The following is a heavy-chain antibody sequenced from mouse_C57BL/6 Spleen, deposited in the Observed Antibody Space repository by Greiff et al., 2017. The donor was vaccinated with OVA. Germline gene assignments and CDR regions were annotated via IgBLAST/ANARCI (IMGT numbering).Heavy chain of an antibody. D-gene: IGHD1-1*01. CDR3: ASITTVVPSYWYFDV. CDR2: IYPGSGST. Sequence: VQLQQPGAELVKPGASVKMSCKASGYTFTSYWITWVKQRPGQGLEWIGDIYPGSGSTNYNEKFKSKATLTVDTSSSTAYMQLSSLTSEDSAVYYCASITTVVPSYWYFDVWGTGTTVTVSS. V-gene: IGHV1-55*01. J-gene: IGHJ1*03. CDR1: GYTFTSYW.